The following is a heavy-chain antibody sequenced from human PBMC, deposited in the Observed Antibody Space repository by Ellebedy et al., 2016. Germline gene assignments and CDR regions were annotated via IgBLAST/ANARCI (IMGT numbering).Heavy chain of an antibody. V-gene: IGHV1-69*04. D-gene: IGHD1-1*01. CDR1: GGNFSSYV. Sequence: ASVKVSCKASGGNFSSYVISWVRQAPGQGLEWMGKIVPFLGTTNFAQKFQVRVTITADKTTSTAYMELTSLKSEDTAMYYCATGRTGSPSWLDPWGQGTLVTVSS. CDR2: IVPFLGTT. CDR3: ATGRTGSPSWLDP. J-gene: IGHJ5*02.